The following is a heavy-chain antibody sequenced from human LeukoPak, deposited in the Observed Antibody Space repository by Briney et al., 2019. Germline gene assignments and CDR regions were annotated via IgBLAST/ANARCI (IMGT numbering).Heavy chain of an antibody. D-gene: IGHD4-23*01. CDR1: GFTFSSYS. Sequence: GGSLRVSCAASGFTFSSYSMNWVRQAPGKGLEWVSSISSSSSYIYYADSVKGRFTISRDNAKNSLYLQMNSLRAEDTAVYYCARCGYGGNFWVDYWGQGTLVTVSS. CDR3: ARCGYGGNFWVDY. J-gene: IGHJ4*02. CDR2: ISSSSSYI. V-gene: IGHV3-21*01.